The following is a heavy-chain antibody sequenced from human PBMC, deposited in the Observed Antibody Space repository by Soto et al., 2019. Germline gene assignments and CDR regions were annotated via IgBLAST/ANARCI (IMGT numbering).Heavy chain of an antibody. CDR3: ARDFWSGYGYFDF. V-gene: IGHV4-31*03. CDR1: GGSIRSGGYY. Sequence: SETLSLTCTVSGGSIRSGGYYWSWIRQLPGKGLEWIGYIYYTGTTYYNPSLESRLTISIDTSNNQVSLKLTSVTAADTAVYYCARDFWSGYGYFDFWGQGTLVTVSS. J-gene: IGHJ4*02. CDR2: IYYTGTT. D-gene: IGHD3-3*01.